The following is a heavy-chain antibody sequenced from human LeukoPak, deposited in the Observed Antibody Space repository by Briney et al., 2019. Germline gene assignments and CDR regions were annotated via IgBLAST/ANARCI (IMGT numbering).Heavy chain of an antibody. Sequence: SGGSLRLSCAASGFTFSSYSMNGVRQAPGKGLEWVSSISSSSSYIYYADSVKGRFTISRDNAKNSLYLQMNSLRAEDTAVYYCASLDRPRDWGQGTLVTVSS. CDR3: ASLDRPRD. CDR1: GFTFSSYS. V-gene: IGHV3-21*01. J-gene: IGHJ4*02. D-gene: IGHD1-1*01. CDR2: ISSSSSYI.